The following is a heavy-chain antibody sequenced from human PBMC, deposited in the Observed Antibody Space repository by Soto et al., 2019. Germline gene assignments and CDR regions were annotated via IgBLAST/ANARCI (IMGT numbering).Heavy chain of an antibody. J-gene: IGHJ4*02. CDR1: GFTFSSYA. CDR2: ISYDGSNK. CDR3: ARDLEMATKSPGDY. V-gene: IGHV3-30-3*01. Sequence: QVQLVESGGGVVQPGRSLRLSCVASGFTFSSYAMHWVRQAPGKGLEWVAVISYDGSNKYYADSVKGRFTISRDKSKNTLYLQMNSLKPEDTAVYYCARDLEMATKSPGDYWGQGTLVTVSS. D-gene: IGHD5-12*01.